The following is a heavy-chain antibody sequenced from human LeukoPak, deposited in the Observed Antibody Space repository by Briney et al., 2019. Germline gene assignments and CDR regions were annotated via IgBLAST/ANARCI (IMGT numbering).Heavy chain of an antibody. J-gene: IGHJ4*02. CDR2: INSNIGAR. CDR3: GRGRGGATTGFDH. Sequence: GASVKVSCKASGYTFSGYYMHWVRQAPGQGLESMGWINSNIGARNYAPKFQGRVTFSRDNSISTAYMELSSLRSDDTAISYCGRGRGGATTGFDHWGQGTLVTVS. V-gene: IGHV1-2*02. CDR1: GYTFSGYY. D-gene: IGHD1-26*01.